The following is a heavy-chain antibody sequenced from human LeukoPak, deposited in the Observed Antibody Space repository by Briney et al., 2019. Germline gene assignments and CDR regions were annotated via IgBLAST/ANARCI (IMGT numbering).Heavy chain of an antibody. J-gene: IGHJ4*02. V-gene: IGHV4-59*12. Sequence: SETLSLTCTVSGGSISSYYWSWIRQPPGKGLEWIGYIYYSGTTNYNPSLKSRVSISVDKSKNQFSLKLSSVTAADTAVYYCARGASTFPFDYWGQGTLVTVSS. CDR3: ARGASTFPFDY. D-gene: IGHD3-16*01. CDR1: GGSISSYY. CDR2: IYYSGTT.